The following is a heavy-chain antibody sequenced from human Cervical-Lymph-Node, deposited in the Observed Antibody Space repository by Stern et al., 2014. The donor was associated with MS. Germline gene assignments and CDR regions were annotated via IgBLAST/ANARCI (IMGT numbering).Heavy chain of an antibody. J-gene: IGHJ4*02. CDR2: IYPGDSDI. Sequence: DQLVQSGAEVRKPGDSLKISCKTSGYRFINNWIAWVRQVPGKGLVWIGIIYPGDSDIRYSPSFQGHVTISVDKSISTAYLQWSSLKASDTAVYYCARWSVACDSWGQGALITVSS. CDR1: GYRFINNW. CDR3: ARWSVACDS. D-gene: IGHD2-21*01. V-gene: IGHV5-51*03.